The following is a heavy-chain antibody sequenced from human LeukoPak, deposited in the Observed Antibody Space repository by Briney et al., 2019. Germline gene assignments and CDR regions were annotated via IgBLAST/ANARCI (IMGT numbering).Heavy chain of an antibody. CDR2: IYYSGST. Sequence: SETLSPTCTVSGGSISSSSYYWGWIRQPPGKGLEWIGSIYYSGSTYYNPSLKSRVTISVDTSKNQFSLKLSSVTAADTAVYYCARHGSSWSGRGFDYWGQGTLVTVSS. V-gene: IGHV4-39*01. D-gene: IGHD6-13*01. J-gene: IGHJ4*02. CDR3: ARHGSSWSGRGFDY. CDR1: GGSISSSSYY.